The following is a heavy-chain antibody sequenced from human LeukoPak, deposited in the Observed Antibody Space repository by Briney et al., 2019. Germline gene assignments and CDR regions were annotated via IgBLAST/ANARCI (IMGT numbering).Heavy chain of an antibody. CDR2: IYTSGST. V-gene: IGHV4-4*07. CDR1: GGSISSYY. J-gene: IGHJ2*01. D-gene: IGHD3-10*01. Sequence: SETLSLTCTLCGGSISSYYWRWIRQPAGKGLEWIGRIYTSGSTNYNPSLKSRVTMSVDTSKNQFSLKLSSVTAADTGVYYCARDSLLWFGELPQNWYFDLWGRGALVTVSS. CDR3: ARDSLLWFGELPQNWYFDL.